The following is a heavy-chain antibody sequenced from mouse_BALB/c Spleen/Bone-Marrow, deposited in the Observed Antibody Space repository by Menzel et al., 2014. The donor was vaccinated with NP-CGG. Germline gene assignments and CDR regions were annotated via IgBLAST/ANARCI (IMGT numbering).Heavy chain of an antibody. CDR1: GYPFSDYA. J-gene: IGHJ3*01. D-gene: IGHD2-1*01. V-gene: IGHV1S137*01. CDR2: ISTYSGNT. Sequence: QVQLQPSGTALVWPGVSVSISCKGSGYPFSDYAMHWVLQTHAKSLAWIGVISTYSGNTNYKQKFKGKATMTVDKSSSTAYMELARLTSEDSAIYYCASPIYYGNYEGYAFWGQGTLVNVPA. CDR3: ASPIYYGNYEGYAF.